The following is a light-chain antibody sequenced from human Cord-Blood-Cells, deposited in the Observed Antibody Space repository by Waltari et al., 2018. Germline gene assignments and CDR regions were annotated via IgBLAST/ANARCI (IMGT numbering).Light chain of an antibody. CDR3: CSYAGSSTVV. Sequence: QSALTQPASVSGSPGQSITISCTGTSSDVGRYNLVSWYQQHPGKAPKLMIYEVSKRPSGVSNRFSGSKSGNTASLTISGLKAEDEADYYFCSYAGSSTVVFGGGTKLTVL. V-gene: IGLV2-23*02. CDR2: EVS. CDR1: SSDVGRYNL. J-gene: IGLJ2*01.